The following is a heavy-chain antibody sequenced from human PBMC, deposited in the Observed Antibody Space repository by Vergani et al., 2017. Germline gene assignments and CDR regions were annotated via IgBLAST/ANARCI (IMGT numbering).Heavy chain of an antibody. CDR1: GYTFTSYY. CDR3: ARDAVDIVVVPADYYYYYMDV. V-gene: IGHV1-46*01. CDR2: INPSGRST. J-gene: IGHJ6*03. Sequence: QVQLVQSGAEVKKPGASVKVSCKASGYTFTSYYMHWVRQAPGQGLEWMGIINPSGRSTSYAQKFQGRVTMTRDTSTSTVYMELSRLRSEDTAVYYSARDAVDIVVVPADYYYYYMDVWGKGTTVTVSS. D-gene: IGHD2-2*03.